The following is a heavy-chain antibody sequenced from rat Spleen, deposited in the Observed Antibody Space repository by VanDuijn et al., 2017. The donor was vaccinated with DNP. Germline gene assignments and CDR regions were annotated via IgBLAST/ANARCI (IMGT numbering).Heavy chain of an antibody. CDR3: ASLNNYNWFAY. CDR2: ISYDGSST. Sequence: EVQLVESGGGLVQPGRSLKLSCAASGFTFSDYNMAWVRQVPKKGLEWVATISYDGSSTYYRDSVKGRFTISRDHAKSTLYLQMDSLRSEDTATYYCASLNNYNWFAYWGQGTLVTVSS. V-gene: IGHV5-7*01. D-gene: IGHD1-10*01. CDR1: GFTFSDYN. J-gene: IGHJ3*01.